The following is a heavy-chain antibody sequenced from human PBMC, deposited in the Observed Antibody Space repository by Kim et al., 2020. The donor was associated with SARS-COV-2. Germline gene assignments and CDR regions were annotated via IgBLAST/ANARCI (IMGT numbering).Heavy chain of an antibody. J-gene: IGHJ6*03. CDR1: GFTFSSYA. Sequence: GGSLRLSCAASGFTFSSYAMHWVRQAPGKGLEWVAVISYDGSNKYYADSVKGRFTISRDNSKNTLYLQMNSLRAEDTAVYYCARDAYGSGSYVDYYYYMDVWGKGTTVTVSS. CDR2: ISYDGSNK. CDR3: ARDAYGSGSYVDYYYYMDV. D-gene: IGHD3-10*01. V-gene: IGHV3-30-3*01.